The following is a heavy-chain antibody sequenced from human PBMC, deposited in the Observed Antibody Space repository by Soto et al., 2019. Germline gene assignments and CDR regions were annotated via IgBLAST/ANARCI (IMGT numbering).Heavy chain of an antibody. CDR3: ARYSISGWYWFDA. CDR2: INPSGGST. D-gene: IGHD6-19*01. V-gene: IGHV1-46*01. J-gene: IGHJ5*01. CDR1: GYTFTSYY. Sequence: GASVKLSCKASGYTFTSYYMHWVRQAPGQGLEWMGIINPSGGSTSYAQKFQGRVTMTRDTSTSTVYMELSSLRSEDTAVYYCARYSISGWYWFDAWGQGTLVTVSS.